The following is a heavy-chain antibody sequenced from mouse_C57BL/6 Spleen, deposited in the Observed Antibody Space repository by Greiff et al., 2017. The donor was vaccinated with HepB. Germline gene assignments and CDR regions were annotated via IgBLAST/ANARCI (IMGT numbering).Heavy chain of an antibody. CDR1: GYSFTGYY. CDR3: AGGYGSLYYAMDY. V-gene: IGHV1-42*01. Sequence: EVQLQQSGPELVKPGASVKISCKASGYSFTGYYMNWVKQSPEKSLEWIGEINPSTGGTTYNQKFKAKATLTVDKSSSTAYMQLKSLTSEDSAVYYCAGGYGSLYYAMDYWGQGTSVTVSS. D-gene: IGHD1-1*01. J-gene: IGHJ4*01. CDR2: INPSTGGT.